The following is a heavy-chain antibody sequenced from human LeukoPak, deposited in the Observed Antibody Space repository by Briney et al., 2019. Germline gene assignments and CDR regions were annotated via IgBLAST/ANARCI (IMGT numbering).Heavy chain of an antibody. CDR2: IIPIFGTA. V-gene: IGHV1-69*01. CDR3: ARVSAYCGGDCYNY. Sequence: SVKVSCKASGGTFSSYAISWVRQAPGQGLEWMGGIIPIFGTANYAQTFQGRVTITADESTSTAYMELSSLRSEDTAVYYCARVSAYCGGDCYNYWGQGTLVTVSS. CDR1: GGTFSSYA. J-gene: IGHJ4*02. D-gene: IGHD2-21*01.